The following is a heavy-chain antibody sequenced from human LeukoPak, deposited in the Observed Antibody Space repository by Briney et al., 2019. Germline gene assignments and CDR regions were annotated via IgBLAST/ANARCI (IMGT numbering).Heavy chain of an antibody. CDR1: GFTFSSYA. J-gene: IGHJ4*02. CDR3: ASSGWYRGY. V-gene: IGHV4-34*01. D-gene: IGHD6-19*01. CDR2: INHSGST. Sequence: GSLRLSCAASGFTFSSYAMSWVRQPPGKGLEWIGEINHSGSTTYNPSLKSRVTISVDTSKNQFSLKLSSVTAADTAAYYCASSGWYRGYWGQGTLVTVSS.